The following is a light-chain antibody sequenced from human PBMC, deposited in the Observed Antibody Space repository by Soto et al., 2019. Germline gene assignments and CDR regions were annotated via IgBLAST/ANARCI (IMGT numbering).Light chain of an antibody. CDR1: QSLVSADGNTY. Sequence: DIVMTQSPLSLPVTLGQPASISCRSSQSLVSADGNTYLSWFQQRPGQSPRRLINKVSNRDSGVPDRFSGSGSGTDFTLKISRVETEDVGVYYFVQTTRWPFTAGPGTKVDIK. J-gene: IGKJ3*01. V-gene: IGKV2-30*01. CDR2: KVS. CDR3: VQTTRWPFT.